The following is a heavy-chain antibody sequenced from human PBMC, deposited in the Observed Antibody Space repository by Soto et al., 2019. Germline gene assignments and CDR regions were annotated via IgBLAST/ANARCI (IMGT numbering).Heavy chain of an antibody. V-gene: IGHV4-61*01. CDR2: IYYSGST. J-gene: IGHJ4*02. CDR3: ARVRGIAAIPTFDY. Sequence: PSETLSLTCTFSGGSVISGSYYWSWIRQPPGKGLEWIGYIYYSGSTNYNPSLKSRVTISVDTSKNQFSLKLSSVTAADTAVYYCARVRGIAAIPTFDYWGQGTLVTVSS. CDR1: GGSVISGSYY. D-gene: IGHD6-13*01.